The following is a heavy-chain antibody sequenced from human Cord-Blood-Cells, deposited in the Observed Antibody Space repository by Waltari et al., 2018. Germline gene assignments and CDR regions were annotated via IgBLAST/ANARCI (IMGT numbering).Heavy chain of an antibody. J-gene: IGHJ4*02. CDR1: GGSISSSSYY. CDR2: IYYSGRT. CDR3: ARHTPDLVGATDYSFDY. D-gene: IGHD1-26*01. V-gene: IGHV4-39*07. Sequence: QLQLQESGPGLVKPSETLSLTCTVSGGSISSSSYYWGWIRQPPGKGLEWIGSIYYSGRTYNNPSLKSRVTISVDTSKNQFSLKLSSVTAADTAVYYCARHTPDLVGATDYSFDYWGQGTLVTVSS.